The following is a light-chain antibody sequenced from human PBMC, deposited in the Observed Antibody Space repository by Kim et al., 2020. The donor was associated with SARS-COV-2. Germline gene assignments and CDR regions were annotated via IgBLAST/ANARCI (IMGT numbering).Light chain of an antibody. V-gene: IGLV3-19*01. Sequence: SSELTQDPAVSVALGQTVRITCQGDSLSGYYASWYQQKPGQAPVLVIYGKNNRPSGIPDRFSGSSSGNTASLTITGARAEDEADYYCNSRDTSGNPVFGGGTQLTVL. J-gene: IGLJ3*02. CDR1: SLSGYY. CDR3: NSRDTSGNPV. CDR2: GKN.